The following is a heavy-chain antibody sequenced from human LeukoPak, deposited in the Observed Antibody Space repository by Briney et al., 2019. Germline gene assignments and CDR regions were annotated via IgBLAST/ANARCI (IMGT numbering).Heavy chain of an antibody. CDR3: AKDTGRITITVPKDAFDI. CDR1: GFTFSSYG. CDR2: IRSSGGTT. V-gene: IGHV3-23*01. J-gene: IGHJ3*02. Sequence: GGSLRLSCTASGFTFSSYGMCWVRQAPGKGLEWVSAIRSSGGTTYYADSVKGRFTISRDNSKNTLYLQMNSLRAEDTAVYYCAKDTGRITITVPKDAFDIWGQGTMVTVSS. D-gene: IGHD1-20*01.